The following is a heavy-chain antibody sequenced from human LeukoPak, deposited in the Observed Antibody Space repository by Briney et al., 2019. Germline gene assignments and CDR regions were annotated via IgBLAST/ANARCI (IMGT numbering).Heavy chain of an antibody. CDR1: GGSISNFY. CDR2: IHSSGPT. V-gene: IGHV4-4*09. D-gene: IGHD4-11*01. CDR3: ARIYSNYPYYFDY. Sequence: SETLSLTCTVSGGSISNFYWTWIRQPPGQGLEWIGYIHSSGPTNYNPSLKSLLTMSVDTSQNQFSLKLNSVTAGDTAVYYCARIYSNYPYYFDYWGQGTLVTVSS. J-gene: IGHJ4*02.